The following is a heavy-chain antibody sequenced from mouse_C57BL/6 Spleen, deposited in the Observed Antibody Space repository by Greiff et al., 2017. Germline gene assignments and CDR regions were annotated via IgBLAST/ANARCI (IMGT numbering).Heavy chain of an antibody. CDR3: ARSGYSNYRDY. Sequence: VQLQQSGAELVRPGTSVKVSCKASGYAFTNYLIEWVKQRPGQGLEWIGVINPGSGGTNYNEKFKGKATLTADKSSSTAYMQLSSLTSEDSAVYFCARSGYSNYRDYWGQGTTLTVSS. J-gene: IGHJ2*01. CDR1: GYAFTNYL. V-gene: IGHV1-54*01. CDR2: INPGSGGT. D-gene: IGHD2-5*01.